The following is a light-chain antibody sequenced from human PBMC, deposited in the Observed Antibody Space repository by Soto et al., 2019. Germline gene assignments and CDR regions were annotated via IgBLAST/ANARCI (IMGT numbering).Light chain of an antibody. V-gene: IGKV3-11*01. J-gene: IGKJ5*01. CDR1: QSVSIY. Sequence: EIVLTQSPATLYLSPGDRATLSCRASQSVSIYLAWYQQKPGQAPRLLIYDASNRATGIPARFSGSGSGTDFTLTISSLEPEDFAVYYCQQRKFWPPITFGQGTRVET. CDR2: DAS. CDR3: QQRKFWPPIT.